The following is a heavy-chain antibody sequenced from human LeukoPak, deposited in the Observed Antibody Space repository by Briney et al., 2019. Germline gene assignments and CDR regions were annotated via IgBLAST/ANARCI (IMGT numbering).Heavy chain of an antibody. Sequence: GGSLRLSCTASGFTFGDYAMSWFRQAPGKGLEWVGFIRSKAYGGTTEYAASVKGRFTISRDDSKSIAYLQMNSLKTEDTAVYYCTRDRRSHCSSTSCYETLDYWGQGTLVTVSS. CDR1: GFTFGDYA. CDR3: TRDRRSHCSSTSCYETLDY. J-gene: IGHJ4*02. CDR2: IRSKAYGGTT. V-gene: IGHV3-49*03. D-gene: IGHD2-2*01.